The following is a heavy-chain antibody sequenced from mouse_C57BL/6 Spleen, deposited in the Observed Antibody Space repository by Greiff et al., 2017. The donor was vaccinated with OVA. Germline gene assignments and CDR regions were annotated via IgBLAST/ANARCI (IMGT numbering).Heavy chain of an antibody. CDR1: GYSFTGYY. J-gene: IGHJ2*01. CDR2: INPSTGGT. Sequence: VQLKESGPELVKPGASVKISCKASGYSFTGYYMNWVKQSPEKSLEWIGEINPSTGGTTYNQKFKAKATLTVDKSSSTAYMQLKSLTSEDSAVYYYAMLRQGDYWGQGTTLTVSS. CDR3: AMLRQGDY. V-gene: IGHV1-42*01. D-gene: IGHD2-12*01.